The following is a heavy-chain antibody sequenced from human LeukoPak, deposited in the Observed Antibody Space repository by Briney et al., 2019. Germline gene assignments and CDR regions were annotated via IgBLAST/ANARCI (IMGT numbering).Heavy chain of an antibody. V-gene: IGHV3-9*01. J-gene: IGHJ4*02. CDR3: ARGQVSDFDY. Sequence: PGGSLRLSCAASGFTFDDYAMHWVRQAPGKGLEWVSGISWNSGSIGYADSVKGRFTISRDNAKNSLYLQMNSLRAEDTAVYYCARGQVSDFDYWGQGTLVTVSS. CDR2: ISWNSGSI. CDR1: GFTFDDYA. D-gene: IGHD6-6*01.